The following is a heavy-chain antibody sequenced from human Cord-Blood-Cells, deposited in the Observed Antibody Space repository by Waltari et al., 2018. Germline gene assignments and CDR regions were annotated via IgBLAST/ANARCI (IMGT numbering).Heavy chain of an antibody. D-gene: IGHD3-3*01. CDR1: GFTFDDYA. CDR3: AKDYDFWSGYYDY. Sequence: EVQLVESGGGLVQPGRSLRLSCAASGFTFDDYAMHWVRQAPGKGLEWVSGISWNSGSIGYADSVKGRFTSSRDNAKNSLYLQMNSLRAEDTALYYCAKDYDFWSGYYDYWGQGTLVTVSS. V-gene: IGHV3-9*01. CDR2: ISWNSGSI. J-gene: IGHJ4*02.